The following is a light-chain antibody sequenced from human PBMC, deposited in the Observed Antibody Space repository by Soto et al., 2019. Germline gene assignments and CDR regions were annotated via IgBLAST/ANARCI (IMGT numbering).Light chain of an antibody. V-gene: IGKV1-5*03. CDR3: LLDFRYFWA. CDR1: QSISSW. J-gene: IGKJ1*01. Sequence: DIQMTQSPSILSASVGDRVTITCRASQSISSWLAWYQQKPGKAPNLLIHKASHLESGVPSRFSGSGSGTEFTLTISSLQPGDFATYYCLLDFRYFWAFGQGTKVDIK. CDR2: KAS.